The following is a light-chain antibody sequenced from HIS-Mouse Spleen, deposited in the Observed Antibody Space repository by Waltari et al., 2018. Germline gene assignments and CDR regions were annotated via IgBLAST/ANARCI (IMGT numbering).Light chain of an antibody. CDR1: SSDVGGYNY. Sequence: QSALTPPASVSGSPGQSITIPCTGTSSDVGGYNYVSWYQQHPGKAPKLMIYDVSNRPSGVSNRFSGSKSGNTASLTISGLQAEDEADYYCSSYTSSSFNVVFGGGTKLTVL. CDR3: SSYTSSSFNVV. V-gene: IGLV2-14*03. J-gene: IGLJ2*01. CDR2: DVS.